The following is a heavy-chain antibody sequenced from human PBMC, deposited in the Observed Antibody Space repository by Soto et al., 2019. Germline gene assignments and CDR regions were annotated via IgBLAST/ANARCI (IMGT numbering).Heavy chain of an antibody. CDR2: IIPIFGTA. D-gene: IGHD1-26*01. CDR1: GGTFSSYA. CDR3: ERAIVGATERYYFDY. V-gene: IGHV1-69*06. J-gene: IGHJ4*02. Sequence: SVKVSCKASGGTFSSYAISWVRQAPGQGLEWMGGIIPIFGTANYAQKFQGRVTITADKSTSTAYMELSSLRSEDTAVYYCERAIVGATERYYFDYWGQGTLVTVSS.